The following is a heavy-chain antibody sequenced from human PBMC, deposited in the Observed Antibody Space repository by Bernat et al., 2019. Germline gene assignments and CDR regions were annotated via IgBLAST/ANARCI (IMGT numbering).Heavy chain of an antibody. CDR3: ASWSSSGWYGDVDY. J-gene: IGHJ4*02. V-gene: IGHV3-23*01. CDR2: ISGSGGST. CDR1: GFTFSSYA. Sequence: EVQLLESGGGLVQPGGSLRLSCAASGFTFSSYAMNWVRQAPGKGLEWVSAISGSGGSTYYADSVKGRFTISRDNSKNTLYLQMNSLRAEDTAVYYCASWSSSGWYGDVDYWGQGTLVTVSS. D-gene: IGHD6-19*01.